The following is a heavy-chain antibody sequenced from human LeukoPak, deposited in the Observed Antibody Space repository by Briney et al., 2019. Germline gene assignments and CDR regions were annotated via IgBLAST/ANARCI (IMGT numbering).Heavy chain of an antibody. CDR1: GGSTSSSSYY. D-gene: IGHD6-13*01. Sequence: SETLSLTCTVSGGSTSSSSYYWGWIRQPPGKGLEWIGSIYYSGSTNYNPSLKSRVTISVDTSKNQFSLKLSSVTAADTAVYYCASEIAAAGTSGDYWGQGTLVTVSS. CDR2: IYYSGST. V-gene: IGHV4-39*07. J-gene: IGHJ4*02. CDR3: ASEIAAAGTSGDY.